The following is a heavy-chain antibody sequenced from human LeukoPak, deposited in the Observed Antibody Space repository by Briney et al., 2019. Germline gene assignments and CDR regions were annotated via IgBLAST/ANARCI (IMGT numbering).Heavy chain of an antibody. V-gene: IGHV3-53*01. CDR1: GFTVSSNY. CDR3: AVVSGSYVFDY. Sequence: GSLRLSCAASGFTVSSNYMSWVRQAPGKGLEWGSVIYSGGSTYYADSVKGRFTISRDNSKNTLYLQMNSLRAEETAVYYCAVVSGSYVFDYWGQGTLVTVSS. CDR2: IYSGGST. J-gene: IGHJ4*02. D-gene: IGHD3-16*01.